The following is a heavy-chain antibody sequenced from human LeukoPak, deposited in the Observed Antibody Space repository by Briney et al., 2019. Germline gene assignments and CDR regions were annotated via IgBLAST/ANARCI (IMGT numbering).Heavy chain of an antibody. CDR1: GGSISRGGYY. D-gene: IGHD3-10*01. J-gene: IGHJ5*02. CDR3: ARYGSLMVRGVIPNWFDP. Sequence: SETLSLTCTVSGGSISRGGYYWSWIRQHPGKGLEWIGYIYYSGSTYYNPSLKSRVTISVDTSKNQFSLKLSSVTAADTAVYYCARYGSLMVRGVIPNWFDPWGQGTLVTVSS. V-gene: IGHV4-31*03. CDR2: IYYSGST.